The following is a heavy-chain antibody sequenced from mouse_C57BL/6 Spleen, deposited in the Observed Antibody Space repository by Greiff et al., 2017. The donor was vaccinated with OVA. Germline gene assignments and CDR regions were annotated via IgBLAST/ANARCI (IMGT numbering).Heavy chain of an antibody. CDR1: GYAFSSSW. Sequence: VQLQQSGPELVKPGASVKISCKASGYAFSSSWMNWVKQRPGKGLEWIGRIYPGDGDTNYNGKFKGKATLTADKSSSTAYMQLSSLTSEDSAVYFCAREGIYYDYDWFAYWGQGTLVTVSA. CDR2: IYPGDGDT. J-gene: IGHJ3*01. CDR3: AREGIYYDYDWFAY. V-gene: IGHV1-82*01. D-gene: IGHD2-4*01.